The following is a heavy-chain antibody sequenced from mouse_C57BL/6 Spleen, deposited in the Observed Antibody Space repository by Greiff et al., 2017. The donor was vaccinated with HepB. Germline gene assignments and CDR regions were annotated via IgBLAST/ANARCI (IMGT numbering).Heavy chain of an antibody. D-gene: IGHD3-2*02. CDR2: IYPGDGDT. V-gene: IGHV1-82*01. J-gene: IGHJ4*01. CDR3: ARWDSSGYGAMDY. CDR1: GYAFSSSW. Sequence: VKLMESGPELVKPGASVKISCKASGYAFSSSWMNWVKQRPGKGLEWIGRIYPGDGDTNYNGKFKGKATLTADKSSSTAYMQLSSLTSEDSAVYFCARWDSSGYGAMDYWGQGTSVTVSS.